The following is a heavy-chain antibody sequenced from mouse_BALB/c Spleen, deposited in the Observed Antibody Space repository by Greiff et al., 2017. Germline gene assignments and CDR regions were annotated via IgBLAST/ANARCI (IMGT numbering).Heavy chain of an antibody. CDR2: ISSGGSYT. Sequence: DVKLVESGGGLVKPGGSLKLSCAASGFTFSSYAMSWVRQSPEKRLEWVAEISSGGSYTYYPDTVTGRFTISRDNAKNTLYLEMSSLRSEDTAMYYCARVDYYGSSYGNFDYWGQGTTLTVSS. CDR3: ARVDYYGSSYGNFDY. J-gene: IGHJ2*01. D-gene: IGHD1-1*01. V-gene: IGHV5-9-4*01. CDR1: GFTFSSYA.